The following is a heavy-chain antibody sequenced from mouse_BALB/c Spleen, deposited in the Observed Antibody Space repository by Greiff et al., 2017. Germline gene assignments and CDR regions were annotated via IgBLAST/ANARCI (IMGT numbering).Heavy chain of an antibody. V-gene: IGHV5-15*02. CDR1: GFTFSDYG. D-gene: IGHD2-1*01. CDR2: ISNLAYSI. J-gene: IGHJ2*01. Sequence: DVHLVESGGGLVQPGGSRKLSCAASGFTFSDYGMAWVRQAPGKGPEWVAFISNLAYSIYYADTVTGRFTISRENAKNTLYLEMSSLRSEDTAMYYCARDSTGYFDYWGQGTTLTVSS. CDR3: ARDSTGYFDY.